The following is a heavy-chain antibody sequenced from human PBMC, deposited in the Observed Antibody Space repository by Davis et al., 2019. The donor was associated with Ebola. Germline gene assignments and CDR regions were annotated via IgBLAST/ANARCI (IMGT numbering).Heavy chain of an antibody. Sequence: ASVKVSCKASGGTFSSYAISWVRQAPGQGLEWMGWISAYNGNTNYAQKLQGRVTMTTDTSTSTAYMELRSLRSDDTAVYYCARWGSSWYIDYWGQGTLVTVSS. V-gene: IGHV1-18*01. CDR1: GGTFSSYA. CDR3: ARWGSSWYIDY. J-gene: IGHJ4*02. CDR2: ISAYNGNT. D-gene: IGHD6-13*01.